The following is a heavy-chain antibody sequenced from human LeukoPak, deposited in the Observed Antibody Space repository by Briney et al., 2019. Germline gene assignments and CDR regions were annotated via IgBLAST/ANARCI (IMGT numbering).Heavy chain of an antibody. D-gene: IGHD6-13*01. Sequence: SETLSLTCAVYGGSFSGYYWSWIRQPPGKGLEWIGEINHSGSSNYNPSLKSRVTISVDTSKNQFSLKLSSVTAADTAVYYCAAGSWYDRFDYWGQGTLVTVSS. CDR1: GGSFSGYY. CDR2: INHSGSS. CDR3: AAGSWYDRFDY. V-gene: IGHV4-34*01. J-gene: IGHJ4*02.